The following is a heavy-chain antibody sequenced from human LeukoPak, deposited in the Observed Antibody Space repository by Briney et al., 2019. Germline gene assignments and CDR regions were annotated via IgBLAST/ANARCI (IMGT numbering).Heavy chain of an antibody. V-gene: IGHV3-30-3*01. CDR1: GFTFSSYA. D-gene: IGHD6-6*01. CDR2: ISYDGSNK. J-gene: IGHJ6*03. CDR3: ARDRVAARLSYHYYYYMDV. Sequence: PGGSLRLSCAASGFTFSSYAMHWVRQAPGKGLEWVAVISYDGSNKYYADSVKGRFTISRDNSKNTLYLQMNSLRAEDTAVYYCARDRVAARLSYHYYYYMDVWGKGTTVTVSS.